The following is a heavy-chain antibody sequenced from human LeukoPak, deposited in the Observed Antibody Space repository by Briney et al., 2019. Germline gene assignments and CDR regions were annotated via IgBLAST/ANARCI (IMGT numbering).Heavy chain of an antibody. D-gene: IGHD6-19*01. CDR2: ISSTSSFI. V-gene: IGHV3-21*01. Sequence: PGGSLRLSCAASGFTFSTYWMHWVRQAPGKGLVWVSSISSTSSFIHYADSVKGRFTISRDNAKNSLYLQMNSLRAEDTAVYYCARDRDSSGWRGDYRGQGTLVTVSS. CDR3: ARDRDSSGWRGDY. CDR1: GFTFSTYW. J-gene: IGHJ4*02.